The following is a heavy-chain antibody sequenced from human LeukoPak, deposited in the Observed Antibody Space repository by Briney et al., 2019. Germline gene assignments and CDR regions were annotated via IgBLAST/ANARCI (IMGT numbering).Heavy chain of an antibody. CDR1: GGSFSGYY. V-gene: IGHV4-34*01. Sequence: PSETLSLTCAVYGGSFSGYYWSWIRQPPGKGLEWIGEINHSGSTNYNPSLKSRVTISVDTSKNQFSLKLSSVTAADTAVYYCARGVGGWYLESGGYWGQGTLVTVSS. J-gene: IGHJ4*02. D-gene: IGHD6-19*01. CDR3: ARGVGGWYLESGGY. CDR2: INHSGST.